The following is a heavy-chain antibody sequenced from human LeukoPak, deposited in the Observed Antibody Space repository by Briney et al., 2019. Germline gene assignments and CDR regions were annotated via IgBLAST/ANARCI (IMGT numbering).Heavy chain of an antibody. CDR1: GFTFSNAW. D-gene: IGHD1-26*01. CDR3: TTEHTLGKVGAIDY. J-gene: IGHJ4*02. Sequence: GGSLRLSCAASGFTFSNAWMSWVRQAPGKGLEWVGRIKSKADGGTADHAAPVKDRFTISRDDSKNTLYLQMNSLKTEDTAVYYCTTEHTLGKVGAIDYWGQGTLVTVSS. CDR2: IKSKADGGTA. V-gene: IGHV3-15*01.